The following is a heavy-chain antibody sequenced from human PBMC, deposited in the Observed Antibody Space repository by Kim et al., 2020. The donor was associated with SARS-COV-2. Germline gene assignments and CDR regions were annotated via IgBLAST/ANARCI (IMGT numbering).Heavy chain of an antibody. D-gene: IGHD4-17*01. CDR2: IYYDGSEK. V-gene: IGHV3-33*01. J-gene: IGHJ4*02. CDR1: GFTFGSYA. Sequence: GGSLRLSCAASGFTFGSYAMHWVRQAPGKGLEWVAVIYYDGSEKFYADAVKGRFTISRDNFKSMLSLQMESLRVEDTAVYYCARDRTTVTTLYPTGNCDFWGQGTLATVSS. CDR3: ARDRTTVTTLYPTGNCDF.